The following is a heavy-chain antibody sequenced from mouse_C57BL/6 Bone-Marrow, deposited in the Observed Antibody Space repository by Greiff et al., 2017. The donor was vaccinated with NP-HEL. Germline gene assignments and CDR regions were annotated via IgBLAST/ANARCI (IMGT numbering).Heavy chain of an antibody. J-gene: IGHJ3*01. CDR3: ARSGNGGGACAD. Sequence: QVQQQQSGPELVKPGASVKISCKASGYAFSSSWMNWVKPRPGKGLEWIGRLYPGDGDTNYNGKFKGKATLTADKSSSTAYMQLSSLTSEDSAVYCCARSGNGGGACADWGQGTLVTVSA. CDR2: LYPGDGDT. CDR1: GYAFSSSW. V-gene: IGHV1-82*01. D-gene: IGHD1-1*02.